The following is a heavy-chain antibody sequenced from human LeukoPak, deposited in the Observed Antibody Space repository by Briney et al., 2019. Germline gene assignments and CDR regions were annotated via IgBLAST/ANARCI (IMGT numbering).Heavy chain of an antibody. Sequence: SETLSLTCTVSGGSISSGGYYWSWIRQHPGKGLEWIGYIYYSGSTYYNPSLKSRVTISVDTSKNQFSLKLSSVTAADTAVYYCARTYRLRHNWFDPWGQGTLVTVSS. CDR2: IYYSGST. V-gene: IGHV4-31*03. CDR1: GGSISSGGYY. CDR3: ARTYRLRHNWFDP. D-gene: IGHD3-16*02. J-gene: IGHJ5*02.